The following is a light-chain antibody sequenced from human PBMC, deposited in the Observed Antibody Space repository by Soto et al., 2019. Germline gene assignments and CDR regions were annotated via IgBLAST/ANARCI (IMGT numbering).Light chain of an antibody. Sequence: QSALTQPASVSGSPGQSITISCTGTSSDVGGYNYVSWYQQHPGKAPKLMIYKVSSRPSGVSNRFSGSKSGNTASLTISGLQAEDEADYYCSSYTSSSTRVFGGGTKLTVL. CDR3: SSYTSSSTRV. J-gene: IGLJ3*02. CDR1: SSDVGGYNY. V-gene: IGLV2-14*01. CDR2: KVS.